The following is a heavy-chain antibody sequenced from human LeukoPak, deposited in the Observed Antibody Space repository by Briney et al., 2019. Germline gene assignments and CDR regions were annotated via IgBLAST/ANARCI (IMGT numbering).Heavy chain of an antibody. CDR1: GGSISSSRYY. CDR2: IYYGGST. J-gene: IGHJ6*02. Sequence: SETLSLTCTGSGGSISSSRYYWAWIRQPPGKGLEWIGSIYYGGSTYYNPSLKSRVTISVDKSKNQFSLKLSSVTAADTAVYYCATSYYYYGMDVWGQGTTVTVSS. V-gene: IGHV4-39*07. CDR3: ATSYYYYGMDV.